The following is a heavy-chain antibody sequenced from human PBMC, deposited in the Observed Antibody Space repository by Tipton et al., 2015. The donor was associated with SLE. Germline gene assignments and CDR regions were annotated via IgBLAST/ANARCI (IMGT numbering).Heavy chain of an antibody. J-gene: IGHJ3*02. CDR3: ARGWAHAFDI. CDR1: GGSFSGYY. Sequence: TLSLTCAVYGGSFSGYYWSWIRQPPGKGLEWIGEINHSGSTNYNSSLKSRVTISVDTSKNQFSLKLSYVTAADTAVYYCARGWAHAFDIWGQGTMVTVSS. V-gene: IGHV4-34*01. CDR2: INHSGST.